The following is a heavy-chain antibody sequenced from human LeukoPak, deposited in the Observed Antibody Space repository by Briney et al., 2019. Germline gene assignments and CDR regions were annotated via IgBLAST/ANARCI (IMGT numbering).Heavy chain of an antibody. J-gene: IGHJ4*02. V-gene: IGHV3-23*01. CDR3: AREAPNGVYFDN. CDR1: GFTFGTYA. Sequence: GGSLRLSCSASGFTFGTYAMSWVRQAPGKELEWVSSISGSGGSTYYADSVKGRFTISRDNSKNTLYLQMNSLRAEDTAVYYCAREAPNGVYFDNWGQGTLVTVSS. D-gene: IGHD2-8*01. CDR2: ISGSGGST.